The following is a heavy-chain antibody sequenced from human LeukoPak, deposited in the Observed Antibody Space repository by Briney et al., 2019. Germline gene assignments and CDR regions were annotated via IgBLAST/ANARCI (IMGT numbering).Heavy chain of an antibody. J-gene: IGHJ4*02. CDR3: ARDSSSGTFDY. CDR2: INAGNGNT. V-gene: IGHV1-3*01. D-gene: IGHD1-26*01. CDR1: GYTFTSYA. Sequence: ASVKVSCKASGYTFTSYAMHWVRQAPGQRLEWMGWINAGNGNTKYSQKFQGRVTITRDTSASTAYMELSSLRSEDTAVYHCARDSSSGTFDYWGQGTLVTVSS.